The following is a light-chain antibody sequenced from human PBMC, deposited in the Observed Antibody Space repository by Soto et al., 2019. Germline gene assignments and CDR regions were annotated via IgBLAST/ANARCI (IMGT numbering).Light chain of an antibody. J-gene: IGKJ5*01. Sequence: EIVLTQCPGTLALSPGQRATPACRASQRLSASDIAWYQQKPGQAPKFLIYGVSSRATGIPDRFSGSGSGTDFTLTISRLEPEDFAVYHCQQYGSSPLINFGQGTRLEIK. CDR3: QQYGSSPLIN. CDR2: GVS. V-gene: IGKV3-20*01. CDR1: QRLSASD.